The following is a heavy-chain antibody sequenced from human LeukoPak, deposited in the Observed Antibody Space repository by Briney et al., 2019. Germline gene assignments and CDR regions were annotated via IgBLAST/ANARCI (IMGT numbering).Heavy chain of an antibody. Sequence: GASVKVSRKASGYTFTGYYMHWVRQAPGQGLEWMGWINPNSGGTNYAQKFQGRVTMARDTSISTAYMELSSLRSDDTAVYYCATSGSSWPDYWGQGTLVTVSS. V-gene: IGHV1-2*02. CDR3: ATSGSSWPDY. CDR1: GYTFTGYY. CDR2: INPNSGGT. D-gene: IGHD6-13*01. J-gene: IGHJ4*02.